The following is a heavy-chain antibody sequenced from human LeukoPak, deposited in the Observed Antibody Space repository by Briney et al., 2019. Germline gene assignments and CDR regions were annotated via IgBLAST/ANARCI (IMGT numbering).Heavy chain of an antibody. Sequence: ASVKVSCKASGYTFTSYAINWVRQAPGQGLEWMGWINPNSGGTNYAQKFQGRVTMTRDTSISTAYMELSRLRSDDTAVYYCARVEGNDVHYFDYWGQGTLVTVSS. J-gene: IGHJ4*02. CDR3: ARVEGNDVHYFDY. V-gene: IGHV1-2*02. CDR2: INPNSGGT. D-gene: IGHD1-1*01. CDR1: GYTFTSYA.